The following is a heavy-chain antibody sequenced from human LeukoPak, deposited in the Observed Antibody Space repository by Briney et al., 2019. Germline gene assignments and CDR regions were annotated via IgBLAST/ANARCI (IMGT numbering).Heavy chain of an antibody. J-gene: IGHJ3*01. CDR2: IYPGHSAT. CDR3: ARALGGGDYFDV. D-gene: IGHD2-21*02. CDR1: GDNFTTYW. V-gene: IGHV5-51*01. Sequence: GGSLQISGWASGDNFTTYWIGWGRRLPGKGREGMGLIYPGHSATRYSPSFQAQVTISAPKSISPATLQWSSLKASDTAIYYCARALGGGDYFDVWGQGTMVTVSS.